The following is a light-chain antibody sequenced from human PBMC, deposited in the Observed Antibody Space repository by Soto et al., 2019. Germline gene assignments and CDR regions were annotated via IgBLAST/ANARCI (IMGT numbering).Light chain of an antibody. V-gene: IGKV3-15*01. CDR3: QQYNNWRT. CDR2: GAS. CDR1: QSVSSN. Sequence: IVVTQSPATLSVSPGERATLSCRASQSVSSNLAWYQQKPGQAPRLLIYGASTRATGIPARFSGSASGTEFTLTISSLQSEDFAVYYCQQYNNWRTFGQGTKLEIK. J-gene: IGKJ2*01.